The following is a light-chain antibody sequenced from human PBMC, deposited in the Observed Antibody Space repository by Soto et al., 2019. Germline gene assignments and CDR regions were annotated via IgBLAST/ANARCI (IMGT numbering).Light chain of an antibody. J-gene: IGLJ1*01. Sequence: QSVLTQPASVSGSPGQSITISCTGTSSDVGGYNYVSWYQQHPGIAPKLLIYGVTNRPSGVSTRFSGSKSGNTAPLTISGVQAEDEADYHCSSYTSASTLLYLFGTGTKVTVL. CDR3: SSYTSASTLLYL. CDR2: GVT. CDR1: SSDVGGYNY. V-gene: IGLV2-14*01.